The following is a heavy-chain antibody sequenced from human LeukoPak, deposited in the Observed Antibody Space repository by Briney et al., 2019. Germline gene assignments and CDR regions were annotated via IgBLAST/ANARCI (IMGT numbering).Heavy chain of an antibody. CDR2: INHSGST. J-gene: IGHJ4*02. Sequence: PSETLSLTCAVYGGSFSGYYWSWIRQPPGKGLEWIGEINHSGSTNYNPSLKSRVTISVDTSKNQFSLKLSSVTAADTAVYYCARGGGYYGSGSYYKLPDYWGQGTLVTVSS. V-gene: IGHV4-34*01. CDR1: GGSFSGYY. CDR3: ARGGGYYGSGSYYKLPDY. D-gene: IGHD3-10*01.